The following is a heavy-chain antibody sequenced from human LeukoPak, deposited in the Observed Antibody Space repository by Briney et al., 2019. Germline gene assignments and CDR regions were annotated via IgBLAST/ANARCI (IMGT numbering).Heavy chain of an antibody. CDR1: GGSFSGYF. J-gene: IGHJ4*01. CDR3: ARGRRDRPLIYPVFYFDY. D-gene: IGHD2-2*02. V-gene: IGHV4-34*01. Sequence: SETLSLTCGVYGGSFSGYFWTWIRQPPGKGLEWIGEINHSGSTIYNPSLKSRVTISVDTSRNHFSLRLTSVTAADTAVYYCARGRRDRPLIYPVFYFDYWGQGTLVTVSP. CDR2: INHSGST.